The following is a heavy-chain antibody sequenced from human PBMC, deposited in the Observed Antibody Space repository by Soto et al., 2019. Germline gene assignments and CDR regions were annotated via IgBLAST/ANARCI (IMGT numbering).Heavy chain of an antibody. D-gene: IGHD3-22*01. CDR2: ISYDGSNK. V-gene: IGHV3-30-3*01. CDR1: GFTFISYA. Sequence: PGGSLRLSCAASGFTFISYAMHWVRQAAGKGLEWVAVISYDGSNKYYADSVKGRFTISRDNSKNTLYLQMNSLRAEDTAVYYCARDLGRYYDSSGKGLDYWGQGTLVTAPQ. J-gene: IGHJ4*02. CDR3: ARDLGRYYDSSGKGLDY.